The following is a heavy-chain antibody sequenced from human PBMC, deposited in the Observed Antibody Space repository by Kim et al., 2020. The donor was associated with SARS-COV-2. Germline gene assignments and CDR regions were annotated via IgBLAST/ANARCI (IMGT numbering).Heavy chain of an antibody. D-gene: IGHD6-13*01. CDR2: IDPRNSWT. CDR1: GYTFTDFY. CDR3: ARDYITAAGKEDFDY. J-gene: IGHJ4*02. Sequence: ASVKVSCKASGYTFTDFYIHWVRQAPGQGLEWMGIIDPRNSWTQYAQRLQGRLTVTMDTSTSTVYMELSSLRSDDTAVYYCARDYITAAGKEDFDYWGQGTLVTISS. V-gene: IGHV1-46*01.